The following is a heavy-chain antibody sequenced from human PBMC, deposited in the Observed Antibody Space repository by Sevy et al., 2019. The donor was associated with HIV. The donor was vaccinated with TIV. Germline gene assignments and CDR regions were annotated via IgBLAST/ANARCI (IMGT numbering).Heavy chain of an antibody. D-gene: IGHD6-19*01. J-gene: IGHJ4*01. V-gene: IGHV3-11*01. CDR1: GFTFSDHY. CDR3: AGSRFSGWAYYFDY. CDR2: ISSSGSTI. Sequence: GGSLRLSCAASGFTFSDHYMSWIRQAPGKGLEWVSYISSSGSTIYYADSVKGRFTISRDNAKNSLYLQMNSLRAEDTAVYFCAGSRFSGWAYYFDYWGHGTLVTVSS.